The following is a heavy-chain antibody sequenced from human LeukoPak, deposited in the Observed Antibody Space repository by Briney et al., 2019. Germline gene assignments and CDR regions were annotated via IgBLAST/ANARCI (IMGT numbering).Heavy chain of an antibody. CDR3: AREPDPSYYDMGSFDY. CDR2: ISGSGGST. V-gene: IGHV3-23*01. Sequence: GGSLRLSCAASGFTFSSYAMSWVRQAPGKGLEWVSAISGSGGSTYYADSVKGRFTISRDNSKNTLYLQMNGLRAEDTAVYYWAREPDPSYYDMGSFDYWGQGPLVTVSS. D-gene: IGHD3-9*01. CDR1: GFTFSSYA. J-gene: IGHJ4*02.